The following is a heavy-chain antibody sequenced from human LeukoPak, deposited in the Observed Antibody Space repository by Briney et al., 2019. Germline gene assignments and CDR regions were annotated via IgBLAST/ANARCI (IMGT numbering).Heavy chain of an antibody. V-gene: IGHV1-8*01. J-gene: IGHJ4*02. D-gene: IGHD4-17*01. CDR1: GYTFTSYE. Sequence: ASVKVSCKASGYTFTSYEINWMRQATGQGLEWMGWMNHNSDNTGYAQKFQGRVTMTRNTSISTAYMELSNLRSEDTAVYYCARGTVTTLFDSWGQGTLVTVSS. CDR3: ARGTVTTLFDS. CDR2: MNHNSDNT.